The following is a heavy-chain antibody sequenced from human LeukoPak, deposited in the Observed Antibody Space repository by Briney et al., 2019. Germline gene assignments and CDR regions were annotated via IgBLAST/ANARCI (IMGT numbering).Heavy chain of an antibody. Sequence: KFGESLKISCKGSGYRFTNYWIVWVRQMPGKGLEWMGIIYPGDSDTRYSPSFQGQVTISADKSISTAYLQWSSLKASDTAMYYCARQGSRAGTFGDAFDIWGQGTMVTVSS. CDR2: IYPGDSDT. CDR3: ARQGSRAGTFGDAFDI. D-gene: IGHD6-19*01. J-gene: IGHJ3*02. V-gene: IGHV5-51*01. CDR1: GYRFTNYW.